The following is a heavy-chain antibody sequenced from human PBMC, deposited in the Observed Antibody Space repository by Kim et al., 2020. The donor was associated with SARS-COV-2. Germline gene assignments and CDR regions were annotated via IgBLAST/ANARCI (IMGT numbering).Heavy chain of an antibody. CDR3: AKGEEVTWIDP. Sequence: TYYNPSLKSRVTISVDTSKNQFSLKLSSVTAADTAVYYCAKGEEVTWIDPWGQGTLVTVSS. V-gene: IGHV4-30-2*04. CDR2: T. J-gene: IGHJ5*02. D-gene: IGHD2-21*02.